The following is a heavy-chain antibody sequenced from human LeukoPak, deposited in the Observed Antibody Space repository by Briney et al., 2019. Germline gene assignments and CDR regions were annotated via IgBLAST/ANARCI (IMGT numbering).Heavy chain of an antibody. Sequence: ASVKVSCKASGYTFTGYYMHWVRQAPGQGLEWMGWINPNSGGTNYAQKFQGRVTMTRDTSISTAYMELSRLRSDDTAVYCCARVLYGINYYGSGSYYNPYGMDVWGQGTTVTVSS. CDR2: INPNSGGT. V-gene: IGHV1-2*02. CDR3: ARVLYGINYYGSGSYYNPYGMDV. J-gene: IGHJ6*02. D-gene: IGHD3-10*01. CDR1: GYTFTGYY.